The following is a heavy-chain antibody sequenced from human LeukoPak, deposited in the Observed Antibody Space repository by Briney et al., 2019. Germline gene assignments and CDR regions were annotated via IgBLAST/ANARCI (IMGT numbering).Heavy chain of an antibody. CDR1: GFTFSSYA. CDR3: ARGATSEDTAIVTGY. Sequence: GGSLRLSCAASGFTFSSYAMSWVRQAPGRGLEWVSSITGSGATTYYADSVKGRFTVSRDNPKNTLYLQMNSLRAEDTAVYHCARGATSEDTAIVTGYWGQGTLVTVSS. CDR2: ITGSGATT. J-gene: IGHJ4*02. V-gene: IGHV3-23*01. D-gene: IGHD5-18*01.